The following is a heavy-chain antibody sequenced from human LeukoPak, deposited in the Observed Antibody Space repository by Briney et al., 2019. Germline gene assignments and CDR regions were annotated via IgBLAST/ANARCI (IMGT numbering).Heavy chain of an antibody. Sequence: GGSLRLSCAASGFTFSGYGMHWVRQAPGKGLEWLALIWHDGSNENYADSVKGRFTISRDNSKNTLYLQMNSLRADDTAVYYCARRSRYSGGGWYELDYWGQGTRVTVSS. CDR2: IWHDGSNE. CDR1: GFTFSGYG. V-gene: IGHV3-33*01. J-gene: IGHJ4*02. D-gene: IGHD6-19*01. CDR3: ARRSRYSGGGWYELDY.